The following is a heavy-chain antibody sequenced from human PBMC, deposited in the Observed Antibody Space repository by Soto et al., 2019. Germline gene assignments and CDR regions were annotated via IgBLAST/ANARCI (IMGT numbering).Heavy chain of an antibody. D-gene: IGHD3-16*01. V-gene: IGHV4-61*01. CDR2: IYYSGST. CDR3: ASYRADPTLAFDI. Sequence: PSETLSLTCTVSDGSVSGGSYYWNWIRQPPGKGLEWIGFIYYSGSTHYNPSLQSRVTISVDTSRNQFSLRLSSVTAADTAIYYAASYRADPTLAFDIWGKGTMVTV. CDR1: DGSVSGGSYY. J-gene: IGHJ3*02.